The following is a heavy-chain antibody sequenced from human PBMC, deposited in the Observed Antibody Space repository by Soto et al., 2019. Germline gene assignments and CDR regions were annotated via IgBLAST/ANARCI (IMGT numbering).Heavy chain of an antibody. CDR3: ARDISGYCSGGSCSSYAFDI. V-gene: IGHV3-21*01. CDR1: GFTFSSYS. Sequence: EVQLVESGGGLVKPGGSLRLSCAASGFTFSSYSMNWVRQAPGKGLEWVSSISSSSSYIYYADSVKVRFTISRENAKNSLYLQMNSLRAEETAVYYCARDISGYCSGGSCSSYAFDIWGQGTMVTVSS. CDR2: ISSSSSYI. J-gene: IGHJ3*02. D-gene: IGHD2-15*01.